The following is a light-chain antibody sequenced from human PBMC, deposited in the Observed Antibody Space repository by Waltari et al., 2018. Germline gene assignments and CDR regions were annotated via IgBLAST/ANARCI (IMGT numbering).Light chain of an antibody. CDR3: QAWVSNTYV. V-gene: IGLV3-1*01. Sequence: SYELTQPPSVSVSPGETANIPCPGDRLGDKNVSWYQQKPGQSPVLLLYQDRTRPSGIPERFSGSNAGNTATLTISETQAMDEADYYCQAWVSNTYVFGTGTTVTVL. CDR2: QDR. CDR1: RLGDKN. J-gene: IGLJ1*01.